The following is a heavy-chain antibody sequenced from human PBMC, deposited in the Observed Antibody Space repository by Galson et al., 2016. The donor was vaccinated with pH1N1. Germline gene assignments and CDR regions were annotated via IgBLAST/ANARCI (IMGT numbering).Heavy chain of an antibody. CDR2: IDWDDDK. J-gene: IGHJ4*02. Sequence: VKPTQTLTLTCTFSGFSLSTSGMCVSWIRQPPGKALEWLALIDWDDDKYYSTSLKTRLTISKDTSKNQVVLTMTNMDPVDSATYYCARLDYGDYSGYFEYWGQGTLVTVSS. CDR3: ARLDYGDYSGYFEY. D-gene: IGHD4-17*01. CDR1: GFSLSTSGMC. V-gene: IGHV2-70*01.